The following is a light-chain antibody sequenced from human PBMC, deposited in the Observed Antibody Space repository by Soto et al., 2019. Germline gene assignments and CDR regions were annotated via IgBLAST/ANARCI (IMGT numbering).Light chain of an antibody. CDR1: RTVSSY. CDR2: GAS. Sequence: ENVLTQSPGPLSLSPGERATLSFRASRTVSSYLTWYPQRPGQAPRLLISGASRRATGIPDRFSGSGSGTDFTLTISRLEPEDFELYYCQQYGTSPINFGHGTRLEIK. V-gene: IGKV3-20*01. J-gene: IGKJ5*01. CDR3: QQYGTSPIN.